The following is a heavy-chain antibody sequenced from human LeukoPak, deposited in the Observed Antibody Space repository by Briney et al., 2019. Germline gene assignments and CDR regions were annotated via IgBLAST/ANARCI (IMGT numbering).Heavy chain of an antibody. V-gene: IGHV4-34*01. CDR2: INHSGST. CDR1: GGSFSGYY. CDR3: ARIGSGYDILTGYYMSAFDY. Sequence: SETLSLTCAVYGGSFSGYYWSWIRQPPGKGLEWIGEINHSGSTNYNPSLKSRVTISVDTSKNQFSLKLSSVTAADTAVYYCARIGSGYDILTGYYMSAFDYWGQGTLVTVSS. J-gene: IGHJ4*02. D-gene: IGHD3-9*01.